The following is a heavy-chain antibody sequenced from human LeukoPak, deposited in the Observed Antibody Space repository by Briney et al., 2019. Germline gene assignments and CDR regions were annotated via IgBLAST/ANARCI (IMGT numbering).Heavy chain of an antibody. J-gene: IGHJ4*02. CDR2: VSGSGGST. CDR1: GFTFSSYA. V-gene: IGHV3-23*01. CDR3: AKDRTSVVSAAPDY. Sequence: PGGSLRLSCAASGFTFSSYAMSWVRQAPGKGLKWVSVVSGSGGSTSYVDSVKGRFTISRDNSKNALYLQMNSLRVEDTAVYYCAKDRTSVVSAAPDYWGQGTLVTVSS. D-gene: IGHD2-2*01.